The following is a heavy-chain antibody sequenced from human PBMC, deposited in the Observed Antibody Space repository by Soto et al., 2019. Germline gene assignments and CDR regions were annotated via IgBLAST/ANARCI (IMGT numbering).Heavy chain of an antibody. CDR1: GFTFSSYA. D-gene: IGHD1-7*01. CDR2: ISYDGSNK. V-gene: IGHV3-30-3*01. J-gene: IGHJ4*02. Sequence: QVQLVESGGGVVQPGRSLRLSCAASGFTFSSYAMHWVRQAPGKGREWVAVISYDGSNKYYADSVKGRFTISRDNYKNTLYLQMNSLRAEDTAVYYCAREYGITGTTFDYWGQGTLVTVSS. CDR3: AREYGITGTTFDY.